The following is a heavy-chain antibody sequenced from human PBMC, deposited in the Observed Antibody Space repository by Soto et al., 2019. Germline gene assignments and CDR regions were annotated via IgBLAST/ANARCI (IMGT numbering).Heavy chain of an antibody. CDR1: GFTFNSYA. J-gene: IGHJ6*02. CDR2: ISGSGGYT. D-gene: IGHD3-16*01. CDR3: AKERYYAYVWETYYYYGMDV. V-gene: IGHV3-23*01. Sequence: EVQLLESGGGLEQPGGSLRLSCAASGFTFNSYAMTWVRQAPGKGLEWVSAISGSGGYTYYADSVKGRFTISRDNSKNTLFLQMNSLTAEDTALYSWAKERYYAYVWETYYYYGMDVWGQGATVTVSS.